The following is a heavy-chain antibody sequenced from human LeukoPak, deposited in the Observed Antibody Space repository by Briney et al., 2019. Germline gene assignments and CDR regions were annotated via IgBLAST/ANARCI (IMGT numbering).Heavy chain of an antibody. Sequence: SETLSLTCSVSGGSISSHYWSWIRQPAGKGLEWIGRIYTSGSTNYNPSLKSRVTMSVDTSKNQFSLKLSSVTAADTAVYYCARARIAQRYGMDVWGQGTTVTVSS. CDR1: GGSISSHY. CDR3: ARARIAQRYGMDV. CDR2: IYTSGST. V-gene: IGHV4-4*07. D-gene: IGHD6-13*01. J-gene: IGHJ6*02.